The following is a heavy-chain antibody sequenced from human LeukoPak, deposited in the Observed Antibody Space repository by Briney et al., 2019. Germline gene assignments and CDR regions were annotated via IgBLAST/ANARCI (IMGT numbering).Heavy chain of an antibody. CDR3: ARSDYVWGSYRPVNWFDP. D-gene: IGHD3-16*02. CDR2: VYYSGST. Sequence: SETLSLTCTVSGDSISSYYCSWIRQPPGKGLEWIGGVYYSGSTYYNPSLKSRVTISVDTSKNQFSLKLSSVTAADTAVYYCARSDYVWGSYRPVNWFDPWGQGTLVTVSS. CDR1: GDSISSYY. V-gene: IGHV4-59*05. J-gene: IGHJ5*02.